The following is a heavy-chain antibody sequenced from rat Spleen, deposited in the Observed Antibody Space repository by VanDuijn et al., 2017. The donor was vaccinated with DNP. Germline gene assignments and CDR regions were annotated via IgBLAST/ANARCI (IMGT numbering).Heavy chain of an antibody. Sequence: EVQLVESGGGPVQPGRSLKLSCVASGFIFSNYWMTWVRLAPKKGLEWVATISYDGSETYYRNSVKGRFTISRDNARSTLYLRMDSLRSEDTATYYCAGRPPPTRGPFDYWGQGVTVTVSS. CDR2: ISYDGSET. CDR3: AGRPPPTRGPFDY. CDR1: GFIFSNYW. V-gene: IGHV5-7*01. D-gene: IGHD1-4*01. J-gene: IGHJ2*01.